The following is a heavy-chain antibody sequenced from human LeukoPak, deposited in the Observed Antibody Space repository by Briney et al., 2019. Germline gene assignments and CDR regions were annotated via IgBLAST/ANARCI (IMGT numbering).Heavy chain of an antibody. J-gene: IGHJ4*02. CDR1: GFTFTNYA. CDR3: AKDKHIVVVTAMDY. V-gene: IGHV3-23*01. D-gene: IGHD2-21*02. Sequence: PGGSLRLSCAAPGFTFTNYAMIWVRQAPGKGLEWVSAVSGNGVNTYYADSVKGRFTISRGNSKNTLYLQMNSLRAEDTAVYYCAKDKHIVVVTAMDYWGQGALVTVSS. CDR2: VSGNGVNT.